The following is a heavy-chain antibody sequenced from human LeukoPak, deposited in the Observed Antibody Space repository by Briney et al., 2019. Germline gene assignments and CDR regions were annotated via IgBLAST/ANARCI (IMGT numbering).Heavy chain of an antibody. Sequence: PSETLSLTCTVSGGSIRFSTYYWGWIRQPPGKGLEWIESISNSGTTYYNSSLKSRVIVFIDTSKNQFSLKLSSVTTADTAVYYYAKQGGSGDYFNEDPFDYWGQGTLVTVSS. CDR1: GGSIRFSTYY. J-gene: IGHJ4*02. CDR3: AKQGGSGDYFNEDPFDY. D-gene: IGHD3-10*01. V-gene: IGHV4-39*01. CDR2: ISNSGTT.